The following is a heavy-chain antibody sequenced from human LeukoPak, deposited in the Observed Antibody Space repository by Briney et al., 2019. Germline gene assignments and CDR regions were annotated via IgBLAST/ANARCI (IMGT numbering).Heavy chain of an antibody. CDR1: GYTFTSYY. CDR2: INPSGGST. V-gene: IGHV1-46*01. D-gene: IGHD1-1*01. J-gene: IGHJ3*02. CDR3: ARDLGTQDAFDI. Sequence: ASVKVSCKASGYTFTSYYMHWVRQAPGQGLEWMGIINPSGGSTSYAQKFQGRVTMTRDMSTSTVYMELSSLRSEDTAVYYCARDLGTQDAFDIWGQGTMVTVSS.